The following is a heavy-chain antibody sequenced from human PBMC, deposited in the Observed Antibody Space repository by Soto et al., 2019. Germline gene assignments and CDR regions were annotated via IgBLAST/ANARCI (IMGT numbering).Heavy chain of an antibody. CDR3: AREGLTASRCFDY. V-gene: IGHV3-30-3*01. CDR2: ISYDGSNK. CDR1: GFTFSSYA. Sequence: GGSLRLPCAASGFTFSSYAMHWVRQAPGKGLEWVAVISYDGSNKYYADSVKGRFTISRDNSKNTLYLQMNSLRAEDTAVYYWAREGLTASRCFDYWGQATRVSVAS. J-gene: IGHJ4*02.